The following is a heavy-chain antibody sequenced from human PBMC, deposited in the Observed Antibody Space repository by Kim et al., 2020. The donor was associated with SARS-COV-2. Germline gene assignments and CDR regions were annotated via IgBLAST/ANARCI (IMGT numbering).Heavy chain of an antibody. J-gene: IGHJ6*02. CDR1: GYTLTELS. CDR2: FDPEDGET. D-gene: IGHD2-2*01. Sequence: ASVKVSCKVSGYTLTELSMHWVRQAPGKGLEWMGGFDPEDGETIYAQKFQGRVTMTEDTSTDTAYMELSSLRSEDTAVYYCATGTPLKDIVVVPAATLYYYGMDVWGQGTTVTVSS. CDR3: ATGTPLKDIVVVPAATLYYYGMDV. V-gene: IGHV1-24*01.